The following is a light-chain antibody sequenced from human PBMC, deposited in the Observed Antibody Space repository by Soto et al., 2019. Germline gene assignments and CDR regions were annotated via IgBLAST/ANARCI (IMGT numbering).Light chain of an antibody. Sequence: EIVLTQSPGTLSLSPGERATLSCRASQSVSSSYLAWYQQKPGQAPRLLIYGASSRATGIPDRFSGSGSGTDVALTISRLEPEDFAVYYCQQYGSSPRTFGQVTKLEIK. V-gene: IGKV3-20*01. J-gene: IGKJ2*01. CDR2: GAS. CDR1: QSVSSSY. CDR3: QQYGSSPRT.